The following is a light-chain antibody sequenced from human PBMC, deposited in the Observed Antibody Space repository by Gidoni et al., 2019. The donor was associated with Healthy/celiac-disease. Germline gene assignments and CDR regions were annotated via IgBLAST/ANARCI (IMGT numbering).Light chain of an antibody. CDR2: KAS. CDR1: QSISSW. J-gene: IGKJ3*01. Sequence: DIQMTQSPSTLSASVGDRVTITCRASQSISSWLAWYQQKPGKAPKLLIYKASSLESGVPSRFSGSGPGTEFTLTISSLQPDDFATYYCQQYNSYSPLFTFXPXTKVDIK. CDR3: QQYNSYSPLFT. V-gene: IGKV1-5*03.